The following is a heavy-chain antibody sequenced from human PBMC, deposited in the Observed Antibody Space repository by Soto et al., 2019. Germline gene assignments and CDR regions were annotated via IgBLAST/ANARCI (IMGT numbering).Heavy chain of an antibody. CDR3: AKATTSGWSVIYY. J-gene: IGHJ4*02. V-gene: IGHV3-9*01. CDR1: GFTFDDFA. Sequence: EVQLVESGGGLVQSGRSLRLACAASGFTFDDFAMQWVRQPPEKGLEWVSGISWNSGGIGYADSVKGRFTISRDNAKNSLYLQMNSLRAEDTALYYCAKATTSGWSVIYYWGQGTLVTVSS. CDR2: ISWNSGGI. D-gene: IGHD6-19*01.